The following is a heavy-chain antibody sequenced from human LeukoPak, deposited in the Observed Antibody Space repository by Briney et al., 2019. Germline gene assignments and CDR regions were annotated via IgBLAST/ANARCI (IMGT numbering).Heavy chain of an antibody. CDR3: AGWPYYESSGYEDY. CDR2: IYYSGST. Sequence: SETLSLTCTVSGGSISSSSYYWGWVPQPPGKGLEWIDSIYYSGSTYYSPSLKSRIAISVDTSKNQFSLKLSSVTAADTAVYYCAGWPYYESSGYEDYWGQGTLVTVSS. V-gene: IGHV4-39*01. CDR1: GGSISSSSYY. J-gene: IGHJ4*02. D-gene: IGHD3-22*01.